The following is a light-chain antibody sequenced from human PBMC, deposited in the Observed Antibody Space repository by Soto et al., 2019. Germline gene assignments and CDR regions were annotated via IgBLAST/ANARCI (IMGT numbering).Light chain of an antibody. Sequence: DIQMTQSPSSLSASVGDRVTITCQASQDIKNYLNWYQQKPGKAPNLLIYGASNLKTGVPSRFSGSGSGTHFTFTISSLQPEDIATYYCQHYDHLPPLSFGGGTKLEIK. CDR3: QHYDHLPPLS. V-gene: IGKV1-33*01. CDR2: GAS. J-gene: IGKJ4*01. CDR1: QDIKNY.